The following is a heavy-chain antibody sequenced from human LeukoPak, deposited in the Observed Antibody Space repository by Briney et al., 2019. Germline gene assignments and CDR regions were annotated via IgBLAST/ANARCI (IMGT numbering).Heavy chain of an antibody. V-gene: IGHV3-30*18. D-gene: IGHD6-13*01. CDR3: AKFVYSSSWVDY. CDR2: ISYDGSNK. J-gene: IGHJ4*02. CDR1: GFTFSSYG. Sequence: PGGSLRLSCAASGFTFSSYGMHGVRQAPGKGLEGVAVISYDGSNKYYADSVKGRFTISRDNSKNTLYLQMNSLRAEDTAVYYCAKFVYSSSWVDYWGQGTLVTVSS.